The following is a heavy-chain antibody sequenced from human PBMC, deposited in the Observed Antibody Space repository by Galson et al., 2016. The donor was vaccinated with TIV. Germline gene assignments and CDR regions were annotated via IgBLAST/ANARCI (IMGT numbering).Heavy chain of an antibody. D-gene: IGHD2-21*01. CDR1: GGTSRSYA. CDR3: ARASHIVVAIDSRGAFDI. J-gene: IGHJ3*02. V-gene: IGHV1-69*05. Sequence: SVKVSCKASGGTSRSYAISWVRQAPGQGLEWMGGIIPIFNTAKYAQKFQGRVTVTTDESTSTAYMELGSLRVEDTAVYYCARASHIVVAIDSRGAFDIWGQGTVVTASS. CDR2: IIPIFNTA.